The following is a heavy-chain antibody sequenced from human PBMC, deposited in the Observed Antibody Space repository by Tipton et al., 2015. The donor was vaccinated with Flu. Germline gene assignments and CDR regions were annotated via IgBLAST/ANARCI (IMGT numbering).Heavy chain of an antibody. CDR3: ARRDYSNYVSVPKNWFDS. J-gene: IGHJ5*01. Sequence: TLSLTCTVSNGSVSSFFWSWIRQPAGKGLEWIGRMYTSGSTNYNPSLKSRVTISVDRSKNQFSLKLSSMTAADTAVYYCARRDYSNYVSVPKNWFDSWGQGTLVTVSS. CDR1: NGSVSSFF. V-gene: IGHV4-4*07. D-gene: IGHD4-11*01. CDR2: MYTSGST.